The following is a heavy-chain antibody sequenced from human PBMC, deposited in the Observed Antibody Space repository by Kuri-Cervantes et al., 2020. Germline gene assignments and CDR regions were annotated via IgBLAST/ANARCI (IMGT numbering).Heavy chain of an antibody. V-gene: IGHV4-39*07. CDR2: IYYSGST. CDR1: GGSISSSSYY. D-gene: IGHD3-16*02. J-gene: IGHJ3*02. Sequence: ESLKISCTVSGGSISSSSYYWGWIRQPPGKGLEWIGSIYYSGSTYYNPSLKGRVTISVDTSKNQFSLKLSSVTAADTAVYYCARGTNSYWGSYRRAFDIWGQGTMVTVSS. CDR3: ARGTNSYWGSYRRAFDI.